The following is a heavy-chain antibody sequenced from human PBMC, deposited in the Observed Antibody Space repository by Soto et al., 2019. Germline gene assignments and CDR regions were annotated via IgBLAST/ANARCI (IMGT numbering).Heavy chain of an antibody. CDR1: GGTLSSYA. Sequence: GASVKVSCKASGGTLSSYAISWVRQAPGQGLEWMGGIIPIFGTANYAQKFQGRVTITADESTSTAYMELSSLRSEGTAVYYCAVGCRGWYFDYWGQGTLVTVSS. CDR3: AVGCRGWYFDY. CDR2: IIPIFGTA. D-gene: IGHD2-8*01. V-gene: IGHV1-69*13. J-gene: IGHJ4*02.